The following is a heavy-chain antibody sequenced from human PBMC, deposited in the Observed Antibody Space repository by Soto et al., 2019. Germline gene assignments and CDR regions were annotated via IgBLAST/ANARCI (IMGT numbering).Heavy chain of an antibody. CDR3: ATRDRQRITMLRGAIDN. V-gene: IGHV4-4*02. CDR1: GASINSGHW. J-gene: IGHJ3*01. CDR2: IYHSGST. D-gene: IGHD3-10*01. Sequence: QVQLQESGPGLVKPSGTLSLTCTVSGASINSGHWWTWVRQPPGKGLEWIGEIYHSGSTNYNPSLKSRVTISVDTSKNQFSLKLSSVTAADTAVYYCATRDRQRITMLRGAIDNWGQGTMVTVSS.